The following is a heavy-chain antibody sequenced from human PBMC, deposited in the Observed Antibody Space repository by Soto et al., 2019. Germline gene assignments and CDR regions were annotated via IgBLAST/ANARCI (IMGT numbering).Heavy chain of an antibody. V-gene: IGHV4-34*01. CDR2: IYRTGST. J-gene: IGHJ4*02. CDR1: VGSFSGYT. CDR3: ASRDNGTSVAY. D-gene: IGHD1-7*01. Sequence: SETLSLTCFFYVGSFSGYTWTCSRQSPGKGLEWIGEIYRTGSTNYNPSLKSRVTISLDKSENQFSLKVTSLTAADTAVYYCASRDNGTSVAYWGQGIVVLVS.